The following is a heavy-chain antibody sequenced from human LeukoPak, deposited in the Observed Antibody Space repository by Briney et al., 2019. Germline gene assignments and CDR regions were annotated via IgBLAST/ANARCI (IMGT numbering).Heavy chain of an antibody. J-gene: IGHJ4*02. Sequence: PGGSLRLSCAASGFNFDAYAMHWVRQAPGKGLQWISLISADGGSTYYADSVKGRFTISRDNSKDSLYLQMNSLRAEDTAVYYCARDARIATAGQKGYWGQGTLVTVSS. CDR3: ARDARIATAGQKGY. D-gene: IGHD6-13*01. CDR2: ISADGGST. V-gene: IGHV3-43*02. CDR1: GFNFDAYA.